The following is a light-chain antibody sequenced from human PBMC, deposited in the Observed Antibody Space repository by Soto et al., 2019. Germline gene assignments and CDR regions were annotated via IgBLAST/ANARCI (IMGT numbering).Light chain of an antibody. CDR2: DVN. Sequence: QSVLTQPRSVSGSPGQSVTISCTGTSSDVGGFNSVSWYQQHPGKAPKLMIYDVNKRPSGVPDRFSGSKSGSTASPTISGLQAEDEADYYCCSYAGSYSYAFATGTKVTVL. V-gene: IGLV2-11*01. J-gene: IGLJ1*01. CDR3: CSYAGSYSYA. CDR1: SSDVGGFNS.